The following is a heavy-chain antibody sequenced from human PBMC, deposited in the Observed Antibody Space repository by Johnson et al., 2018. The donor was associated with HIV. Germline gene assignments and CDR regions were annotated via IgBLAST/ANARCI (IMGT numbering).Heavy chain of an antibody. Sequence: VQLVESGGGVVQPGRSLRLSCAASGFTFSSYGMHWVRQAPGKGLEWVSYISSSGSTIYYADSVKGRFTISRDNAKNSLYLRMNSLRAEDTAVYYCATCSDQVLLGGDVFDIWGQGTMVTVSS. D-gene: IGHD3-16*01. V-gene: IGHV3-48*04. J-gene: IGHJ3*02. CDR3: ATCSDQVLLGGDVFDI. CDR1: GFTFSSYG. CDR2: ISSSGSTI.